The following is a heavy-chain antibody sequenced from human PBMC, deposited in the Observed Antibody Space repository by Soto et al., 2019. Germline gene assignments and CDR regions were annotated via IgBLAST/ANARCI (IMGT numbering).Heavy chain of an antibody. CDR2: IIPLLTTP. CDR1: GGMFSTFG. D-gene: IGHD6-13*01. J-gene: IGHJ6*02. Sequence: QVQLVQSGAEVKKTGSSVKVSCKASGGMFSTFGFSWVRQAPGQGPEWIGGIIPLLTTPNYAERFQGRVTIVADELTTTVYMELSSLRSEDTAMYYCATSVGIAATGEDGLDVWGQGTSVTVSS. V-gene: IGHV1-69*01. CDR3: ATSVGIAATGEDGLDV.